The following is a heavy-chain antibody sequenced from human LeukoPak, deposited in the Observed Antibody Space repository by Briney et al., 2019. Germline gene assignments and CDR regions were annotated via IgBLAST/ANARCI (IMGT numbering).Heavy chain of an antibody. V-gene: IGHV1-46*01. D-gene: IGHD4-17*01. J-gene: IGHJ3*02. Sequence: ASVKVSCKASGYTFTSYYMHWVRQAPGQGLEWMGIINPSGGSTSYAQKFQGRVTTTRDTSTSTVYMELSSLRSEDTAVYYCARDVGHYGDYDAFDIWGQGTMVTVSS. CDR2: INPSGGST. CDR1: GYTFTSYY. CDR3: ARDVGHYGDYDAFDI.